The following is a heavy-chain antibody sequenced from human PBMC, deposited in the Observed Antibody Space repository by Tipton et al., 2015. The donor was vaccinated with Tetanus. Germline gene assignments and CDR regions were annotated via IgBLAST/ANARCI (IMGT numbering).Heavy chain of an antibody. V-gene: IGHV4-30-2*01. CDR2: IYQSGST. CDR1: GGSINSPDYS. Sequence: TLSLTCTVSGGSINSPDYSWGWIRQPPGKGLEWIGYIYQSGSTSYNPSLATRVTITADKSKNQFSLNLRSVTAADTAVYYCARDREQQFVSDWFDPWGQGTLVTVSS. D-gene: IGHD6-6*01. J-gene: IGHJ5*02. CDR3: ARDREQQFVSDWFDP.